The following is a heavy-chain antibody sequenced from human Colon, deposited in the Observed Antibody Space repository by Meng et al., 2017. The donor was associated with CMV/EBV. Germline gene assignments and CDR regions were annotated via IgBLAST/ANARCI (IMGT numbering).Heavy chain of an antibody. Sequence: QVQLVQSGVEVKKPGTSVNLSCKASGYTFTGYWMHWVRQAPGKGLEWMGRSNPSTGDTNYAQNFQGRVTVTRDTSISTVYMEVNSLTSDDTAVDYCTRKGFDYWGQGALVTVSS. CDR2: SNPSTGDT. V-gene: IGHV1-2*06. CDR1: GYTFTGYW. J-gene: IGHJ4*02. CDR3: TRKGFDY.